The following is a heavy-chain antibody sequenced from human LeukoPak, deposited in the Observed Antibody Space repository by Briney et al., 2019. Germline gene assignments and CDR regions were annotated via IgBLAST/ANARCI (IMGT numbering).Heavy chain of an antibody. CDR2: ISGSGGST. J-gene: IGHJ5*02. CDR1: GFTFSSYA. D-gene: IGHD3-22*01. CDR3: AKDVEYYYDSSGPWYNWFDP. V-gene: IGHV3-23*01. Sequence: GGSLRLSCAASGFTFSSYAMSWVRQAPGKGLEWVSAISGSGGSTYHADSVKGRFTISRDNSKNTLYLQMNSLRAEDTAVYYCAKDVEYYYDSSGPWYNWFDPWGQGTLVTVSS.